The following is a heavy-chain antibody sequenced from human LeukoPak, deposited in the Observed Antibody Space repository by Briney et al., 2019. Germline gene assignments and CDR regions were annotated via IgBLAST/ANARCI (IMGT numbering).Heavy chain of an antibody. J-gene: IGHJ4*02. CDR2: ISAYNGNT. Sequence: ASVKVSCKASGYTFTSYGISWVRQAPGQGLEWMGWISAYNGNTNYAQKLQGRVTMTTDTSTSTAYMELRSLRSDDTAVYYCARHYCSGGSCYGVSDYWGQGTLVTVSS. V-gene: IGHV1-18*01. CDR1: GYTFTSYG. CDR3: ARHYCSGGSCYGVSDY. D-gene: IGHD2-15*01.